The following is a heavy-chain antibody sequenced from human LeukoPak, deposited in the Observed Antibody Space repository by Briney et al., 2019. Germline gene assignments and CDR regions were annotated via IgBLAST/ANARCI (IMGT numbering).Heavy chain of an antibody. CDR3: AKGGRSSWGAEYFQH. CDR1: GFTFSDYH. D-gene: IGHD6-13*01. Sequence: GGPLRLSCAASGFTFSDYHMSWIRQAPGKGLEWVSYISSSGSTIYYADSVKGRFTISRDNAKNSLYLQMNSLRAEDTAVYYCAKGGRSSWGAEYFQHWGQGTLVTVSS. V-gene: IGHV3-11*04. CDR2: ISSSGSTI. J-gene: IGHJ1*01.